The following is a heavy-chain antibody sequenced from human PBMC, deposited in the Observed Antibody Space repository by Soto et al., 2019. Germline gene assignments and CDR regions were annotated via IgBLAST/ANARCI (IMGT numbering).Heavy chain of an antibody. Sequence: SVKVACKASGYTFTSYGISWVRHAPGQGLEWMGWISAYNGNTNYAQKLQGRVTMTTDTSTSTAYMELRSLRSDDTAVYYCARDRGHSGLYYYYGMDVWGQGTTVTVSS. V-gene: IGHV1-18*01. CDR3: ARDRGHSGLYYYYGMDV. J-gene: IGHJ6*02. D-gene: IGHD6-25*01. CDR1: GYTFTSYG. CDR2: ISAYNGNT.